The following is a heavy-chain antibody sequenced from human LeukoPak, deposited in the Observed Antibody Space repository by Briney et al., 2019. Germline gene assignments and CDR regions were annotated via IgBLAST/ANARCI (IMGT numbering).Heavy chain of an antibody. CDR1: GFTFSSYW. D-gene: IGHD2-2*01. V-gene: IGHV3-7*01. CDR2: IKQDGSEK. J-gene: IGHJ4*02. Sequence: GGSLRLSCAASGFTFSSYWMSWVRQAPGKGLEWVANIKQDGSEKYYVDSVKGRFTISRDNAKNSLYLQMNSLRAEDTAVYYCARSYGYYRSSTSCYSYYWGQGTLVTVSS. CDR3: ARSYGYYRSSTSCYSYY.